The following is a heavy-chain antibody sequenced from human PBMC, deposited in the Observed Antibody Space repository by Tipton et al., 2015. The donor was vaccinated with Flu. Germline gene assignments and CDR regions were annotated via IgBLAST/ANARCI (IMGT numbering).Heavy chain of an antibody. J-gene: IGHJ4*02. CDR1: GYTFTAYY. CDR3: ARVEGSASSWSD. D-gene: IGHD6-13*01. CDR2: INTNSGGT. V-gene: IGHV1-2*02. Sequence: QLVQSGAEVKKPGASVKVSCKASGYTFTAYYMHWMRQVPGQGLEWVGFINTNSGGTSYAQKFQGRVTMTRDTSITTAYMELSSLISDDTAVYYCARVEGSASSWSDWGQGTLVTVSS.